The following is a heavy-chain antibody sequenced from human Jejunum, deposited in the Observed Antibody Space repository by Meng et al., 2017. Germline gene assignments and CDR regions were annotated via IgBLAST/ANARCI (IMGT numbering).Heavy chain of an antibody. CDR2: IYYSGST. D-gene: IGHD1-1*01. J-gene: IGHJ2*01. Sequence: QMHLQGSGLGPGSPSQTLSLTCTVSGASMSRGNYYWTWIRQHPGKGLEWIGYIYYSGSTYYNPSLQSLVTISIDMSENQFSLKLTSVTAADSAVYYCARVNWTSSYWYFDLWGRGTLVTVSS. CDR1: GASMSRGNYY. V-gene: IGHV4-31*01. CDR3: ARVNWTSSYWYFDL.